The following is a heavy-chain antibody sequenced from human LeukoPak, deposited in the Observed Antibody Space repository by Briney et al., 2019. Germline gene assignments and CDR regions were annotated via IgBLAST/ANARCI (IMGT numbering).Heavy chain of an antibody. D-gene: IGHD3-10*01. V-gene: IGHV3-23*01. CDR1: GFTFSSYA. Sequence: GGSLRLSCAASGFTFSSYAMSWVRQAPGKGLEWVSAISGSGGSTYYADSVKGRFTISRDNSKDTLYLQMNSLRAEDTAVYYCAKKGFGELVIDYWGQGTLVTVSS. CDR3: AKKGFGELVIDY. CDR2: ISGSGGST. J-gene: IGHJ4*02.